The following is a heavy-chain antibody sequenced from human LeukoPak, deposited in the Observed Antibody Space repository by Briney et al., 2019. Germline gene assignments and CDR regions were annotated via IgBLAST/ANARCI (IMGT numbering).Heavy chain of an antibody. CDR1: GFTFRSYD. Sequence: XGSLRLSCAASGFTFRSYDMHWVREAXGKGLEWVAVVWYDESNKYYVASVKGRFTISRDNSKNTLYLQMNSLRVEDTALYYCAREDSSGAFDIWGQGTMVTVSS. CDR2: VWYDESNK. V-gene: IGHV3-33*01. CDR3: AREDSSGAFDI. J-gene: IGHJ3*02. D-gene: IGHD3-22*01.